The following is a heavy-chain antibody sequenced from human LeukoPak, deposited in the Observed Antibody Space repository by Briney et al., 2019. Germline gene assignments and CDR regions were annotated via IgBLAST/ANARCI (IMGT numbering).Heavy chain of an antibody. CDR1: GGSISSSSYY. CDR3: RGASGYHFDY. D-gene: IGHD5-12*01. CDR2: IYYSGST. Sequence: SETLSLTCTVSGGSISSSSYYWGWIRQPPGKGLEWIGSIYYSGSTYYNPSLKSRVTISVDTSKNQFSLRLSSVTAADTAVSRYRGASGYHFDYWGQGTLVTVSS. J-gene: IGHJ4*02. V-gene: IGHV4-39*07.